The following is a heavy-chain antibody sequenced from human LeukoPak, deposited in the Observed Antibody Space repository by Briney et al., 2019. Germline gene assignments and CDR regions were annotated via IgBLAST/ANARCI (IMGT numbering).Heavy chain of an antibody. CDR1: GFTFSSYA. J-gene: IGHJ5*02. V-gene: IGHV3-23*01. CDR3: ARGRRITMIVVMAWFDP. CDR2: ISGSGGST. Sequence: GGSLRLSCAASGFTFSSYAMSWVRQAPGKGLEWVSAISGSGGSTYYADSVKGRFTISRDNSKNTLYLQMNSLRAEDTAVYYCARGRRITMIVVMAWFDPWGQGTLVTVSS. D-gene: IGHD3-22*01.